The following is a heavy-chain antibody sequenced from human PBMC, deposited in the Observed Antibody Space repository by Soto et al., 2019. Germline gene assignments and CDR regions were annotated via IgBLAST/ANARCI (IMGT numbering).Heavy chain of an antibody. CDR1: VFTFSSYA. J-gene: IGHJ4*02. CDR2: ISGSGGST. CDR3: AKNTRGYSSSRYYFDY. V-gene: IGHV3-23*01. D-gene: IGHD6-6*01. Sequence: PGWSLRLSCSASVFTFSSYAMSWFRQAPGKGLEWVSAISGSGGSTYYADSVKGRFTISRDNSKNTLYLQMNSLRAEDTAVYYCAKNTRGYSSSRYYFDYWGQGTLVTVSS.